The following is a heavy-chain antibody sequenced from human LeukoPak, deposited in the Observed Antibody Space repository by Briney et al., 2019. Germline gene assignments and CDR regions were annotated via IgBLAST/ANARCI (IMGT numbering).Heavy chain of an antibody. CDR3: ARGPLAGMGSYFDY. J-gene: IGHJ4*02. CDR1: GYTFTGYY. D-gene: IGHD6-13*01. V-gene: IGHV1-2*06. CDR2: INPNSGGT. Sequence: ASVKVSCKASGYTFTGYYIHWVRQARGQGLEWMGRINPNSGGTNYAQEFQGRVTMTRDTSISTAYMDLSRLRSDDTAVYYCARGPLAGMGSYFDYWGQGTLVTVSS.